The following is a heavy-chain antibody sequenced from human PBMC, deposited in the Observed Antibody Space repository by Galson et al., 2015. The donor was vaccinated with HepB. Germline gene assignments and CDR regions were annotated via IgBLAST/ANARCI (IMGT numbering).Heavy chain of an antibody. CDR1: GFNFSGSA. CDR3: FTVDS. V-gene: IGHV3-73*01. CDR2: IRSKANTYAT. J-gene: IGHJ4*02. D-gene: IGHD5-12*01. Sequence: SLRLSCAASGFNFSGSAMQWVRQASGKGLEWVGRIRSKANTYATAYAASVKGRCTISRDDSKNTADLQMNSLKTEDTAGYYCFTVDSWGQGTLVTVAS.